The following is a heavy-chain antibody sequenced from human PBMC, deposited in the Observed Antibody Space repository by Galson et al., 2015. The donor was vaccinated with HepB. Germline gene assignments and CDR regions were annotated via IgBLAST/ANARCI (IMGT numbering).Heavy chain of an antibody. J-gene: IGHJ4*02. CDR1: GFTFRSYW. CDR3: ARDGKEYCTSTNCYDGNYFDY. Sequence: SLRLSCATSGFTFRSYWMTWVRQAPGKGLEWVASMNQDGGEKSYADSVEGRFTISRDNAEASFYLEMNSLRAEDTAIYYCARDGKEYCTSTNCYDGNYFDYWGQGTLVTVSS. V-gene: IGHV3-7*03. D-gene: IGHD2-2*01. CDR2: MNQDGGEK.